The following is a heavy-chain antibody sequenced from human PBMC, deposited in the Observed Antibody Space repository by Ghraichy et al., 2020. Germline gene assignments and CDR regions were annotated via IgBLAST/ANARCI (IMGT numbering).Heavy chain of an antibody. D-gene: IGHD3-10*01. CDR3: ARDSGIRGWFDP. CDR1: GGSISSYY. J-gene: IGHJ5*02. CDR2: IYYSGST. V-gene: IGHV4-59*01. Sequence: SETLSLTCTVSGGSISSYYWSWIRQPPGKGLEWIGYIYYSGSTNYNPSLKSRVTISVDTSKNQFSLKLSSVTAADTAVYYCARDSGIRGWFDPWGQGTLVTVSS.